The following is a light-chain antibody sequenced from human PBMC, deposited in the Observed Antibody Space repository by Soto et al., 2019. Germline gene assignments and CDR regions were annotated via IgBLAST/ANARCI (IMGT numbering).Light chain of an antibody. Sequence: EIVMSQSPATLSLSPGERATLSCRASETVATNLAWYQQKPGQAPRLLISGASTRAAGISDRFRGSGSGTEFTLTISSLRSEDSAIYYCQQYFEWPPMTFGQGTKV. CDR2: GAS. CDR1: ETVATN. J-gene: IGKJ1*01. CDR3: QQYFEWPPMT. V-gene: IGKV3-15*01.